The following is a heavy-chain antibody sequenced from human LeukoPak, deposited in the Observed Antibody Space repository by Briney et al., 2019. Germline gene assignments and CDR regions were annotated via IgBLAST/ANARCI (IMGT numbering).Heavy chain of an antibody. D-gene: IGHD3-3*01. J-gene: IGHJ3*01. V-gene: IGHV1-24*01. CDR1: GYTLTELP. CDR2: FDPEDGET. CDR3: ATPSFFGVVISALHF. Sequence: GASVKVSCKLSGYTLTELPMHWVRQAPGKGLQWMGGFDPEDGETIYAQKFQGRVTMTQDTSTDTAYMELSSLTYEDTAVYYCATPSFFGVVISALHFWGQGTKVTVSS.